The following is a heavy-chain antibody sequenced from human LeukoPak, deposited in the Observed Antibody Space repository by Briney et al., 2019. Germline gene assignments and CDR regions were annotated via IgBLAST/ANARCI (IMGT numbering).Heavy chain of an antibody. V-gene: IGHV3-11*01. D-gene: IGHD5-18*01. CDR2: ISASGDTI. CDR1: GFTFSDYY. CDR3: ARAFVDTAMVRAPWTNHYYYYYMDV. J-gene: IGHJ6*03. Sequence: PGGSLRLSCAASGFTFSDYYMGWIRQAPGKGLQWVSYISASGDTIYYSDSVKGRFTISRDNAKNSLFLQMNRLRGDDTAMYYCARAFVDTAMVRAPWTNHYYYYYMDVWGKGTTVTISS.